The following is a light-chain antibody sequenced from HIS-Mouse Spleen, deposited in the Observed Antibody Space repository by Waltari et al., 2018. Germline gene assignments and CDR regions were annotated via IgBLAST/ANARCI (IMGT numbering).Light chain of an antibody. J-gene: IGLJ3*02. V-gene: IGLV2-23*01. CDR1: SSDVGSYNL. CDR2: EGS. Sequence: QSALTQPASVSGSPGQSITISCTGTSSDVGSYNLVSWYQQHPGKAPKLMIYEGSKRPSGCSNRFSGSKYGNTASLTISGLQAEDEADYYCCSYAGSSTWVFGGGTKLTVL. CDR3: CSYAGSSTWV.